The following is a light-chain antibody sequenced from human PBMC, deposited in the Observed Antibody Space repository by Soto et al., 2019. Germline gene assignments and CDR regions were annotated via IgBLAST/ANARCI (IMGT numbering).Light chain of an antibody. CDR1: QSLSSY. J-gene: IGKJ1*01. CDR2: AAS. Sequence: DIQMTQSPSYLSESVGDRVTITCRASQSLSSYLNWYQQKPGKDPKLLIYAASSLQSGVPSRFSGSGSGTEFTLTISRLQPEDFATYYCLGSYSPPRTFGQGTKVELK. V-gene: IGKV1-39*01. CDR3: LGSYSPPRT.